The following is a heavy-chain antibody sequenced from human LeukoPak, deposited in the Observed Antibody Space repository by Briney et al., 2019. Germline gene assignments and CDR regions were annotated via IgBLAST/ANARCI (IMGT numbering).Heavy chain of an antibody. CDR3: AKEYNWTHPPPGEY. CDR1: GFTFSSYG. J-gene: IGHJ4*02. D-gene: IGHD1-20*01. Sequence: EPGRSLRLSCAASGFTFSSYGMPWVRQAPGKGLEWVAVISYDGSNKYYADSVKGRFTISRDNSKKTLYLQMNSLRAEDTAVYYCAKEYNWTHPPPGEYWGQGTLVTVSS. CDR2: ISYDGSNK. V-gene: IGHV3-30*18.